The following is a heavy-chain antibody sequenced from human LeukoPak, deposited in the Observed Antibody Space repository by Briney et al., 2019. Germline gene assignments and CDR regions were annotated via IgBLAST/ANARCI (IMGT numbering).Heavy chain of an antibody. D-gene: IGHD3-16*01. J-gene: IGHJ5*02. CDR2: ISSSSSYI. CDR3: ARDLGAQWPES. CDR1: GFTFSSYS. Sequence: GGSLRLSCAASGFTFSSYSMNWVRQAPGKGLEWVSSISSSSSYIYYADSVRGRFTISRDNAKNSLYLQMNSLRAEDTAVYYCARDLGAQWPESWGQGTLVTVSS. V-gene: IGHV3-21*01.